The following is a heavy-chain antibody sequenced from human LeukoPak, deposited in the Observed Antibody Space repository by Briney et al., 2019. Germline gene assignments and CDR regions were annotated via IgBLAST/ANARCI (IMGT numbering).Heavy chain of an antibody. CDR2: ISSSSSYI. CDR1: GFTFSSYS. D-gene: IGHD3-9*01. CDR3: ARDQTGSDAFDI. V-gene: IGHV3-21*01. Sequence: SGGSLGLSCAASGFTFSSYSMNWVRQAPGKGLEWVSSISSSSSYIYYADSVKGRFTISRDNAKNSLYLQMNSLRAEDTAVYYCARDQTGSDAFDIWGQGTMVTVSS. J-gene: IGHJ3*02.